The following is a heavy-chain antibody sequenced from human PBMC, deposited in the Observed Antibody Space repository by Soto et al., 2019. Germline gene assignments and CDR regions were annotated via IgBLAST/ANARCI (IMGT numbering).Heavy chain of an antibody. V-gene: IGHV1-2*02. CDR1: GYTFTGYY. CDR2: INPNSGGT. D-gene: IGHD1-26*01. Sequence: GASVKVSCKASGYTFTGYYMHWVRQAPGQGLEWMGWINPNSGGTNYAQKFQGRVTMTRDTSISTAYMELSRLRSDDTAVYYCARVPISGSYLYYYYYYGMDVWGQGTTVTVSS. CDR3: ARVPISGSYLYYYYYYGMDV. J-gene: IGHJ6*02.